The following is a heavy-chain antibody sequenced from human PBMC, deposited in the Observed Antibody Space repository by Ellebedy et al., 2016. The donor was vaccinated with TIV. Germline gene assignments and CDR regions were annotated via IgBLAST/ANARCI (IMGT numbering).Heavy chain of an antibody. CDR3: VRPGSGGWHPPDY. V-gene: IGHV5-51*01. Sequence: GESLKISCKASGYTFTNYWIAWVRQMPGKGLEWMGITNPRDSDTRYSPSFQGQVTISADKSITTAYLQWSSLKASDTAMYYCVRPGSGGWHPPDYWGQGTLVTVSS. CDR2: TNPRDSDT. CDR1: GYTFTNYW. J-gene: IGHJ4*02. D-gene: IGHD2-15*01.